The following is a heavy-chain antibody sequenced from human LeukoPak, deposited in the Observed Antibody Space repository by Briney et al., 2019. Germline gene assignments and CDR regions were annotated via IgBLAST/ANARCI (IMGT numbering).Heavy chain of an antibody. CDR2: IYYSGST. D-gene: IGHD6-13*01. CDR1: GGSISGSSYF. CDR3: GRQAAAGAGGDY. Sequence: PSETLSLTCTVSGGSISGSSYFWGWIRQPPGKGLEWIGSIYYSGSTYCNPSLKSRVTISVDMSKNQFSLKLNSVTAADTAVYYCGRQAAAGAGGDYWDQGTLVTVSS. V-gene: IGHV4-39*01. J-gene: IGHJ4*02.